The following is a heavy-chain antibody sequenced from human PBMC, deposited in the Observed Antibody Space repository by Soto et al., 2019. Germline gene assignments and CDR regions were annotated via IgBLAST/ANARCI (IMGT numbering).Heavy chain of an antibody. V-gene: IGHV1-69*01. CDR1: GGTFSSYA. D-gene: IGHD1-26*01. J-gene: IGHJ4*02. CDR2: IIPIFGTA. Sequence: QVQLVQSGAEVKKPGSSVKVSCKASGGTFSSYAIRWLRQAPRQGLEWMGGIIPIFGTANYAQKFQGRVTITADESTSTAYMELSSLRSEDTAVYSCARESKVGANPPGSLDYWGQGTLVTVSS. CDR3: ARESKVGANPPGSLDY.